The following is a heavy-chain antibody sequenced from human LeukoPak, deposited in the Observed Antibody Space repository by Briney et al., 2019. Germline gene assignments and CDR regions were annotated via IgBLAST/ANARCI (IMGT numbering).Heavy chain of an antibody. V-gene: IGHV3-30*18. CDR1: GFTFSSYG. J-gene: IGHJ4*02. D-gene: IGHD4-17*01. CDR3: ANDLGHPTVSLDY. CDR2: ISYDGSNK. Sequence: GGSLRLSCAASGFTFSSYGMHWVRQATGKGLEWVAVISYDGSNKYYADSVKGRFTISRDNSKNTLYLQMNSLRAEDTAVYYCANDLGHPTVSLDYWGQGTLVTVSS.